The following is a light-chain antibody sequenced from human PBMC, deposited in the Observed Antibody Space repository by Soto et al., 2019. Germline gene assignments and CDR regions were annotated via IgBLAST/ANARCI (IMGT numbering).Light chain of an antibody. Sequence: DIQMTQSPSSVSASVGDRVTITCRASQGISSWLGWYQQKPGKAPKLLIYVASSLQRGVPSRFSGSGSGTDFTLTISSLQPEDFATYYCQHYNSYSEAFGQGTKVDIK. CDR2: VAS. V-gene: IGKV1D-16*01. CDR3: QHYNSYSEA. CDR1: QGISSW. J-gene: IGKJ1*01.